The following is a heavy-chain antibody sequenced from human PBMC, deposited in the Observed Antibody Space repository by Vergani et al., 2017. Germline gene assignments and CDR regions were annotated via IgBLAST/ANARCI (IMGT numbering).Heavy chain of an antibody. D-gene: IGHD6-19*01. CDR1: GFTFNQYG. J-gene: IGHJ4*02. V-gene: IGHV3-33*03. Sequence: QVQLVESGGGVVQPGRSLRLSCAASGFTFNQYGMHWVRQAPGKGLEWVAVTWYDGNNKHYADSVKGRFTISRDFSKNTLYLQMNSLRTDDTATYYCAKHFSGWGIDYWGKGTQVTVSS. CDR3: AKHFSGWGIDY. CDR2: TWYDGNNK.